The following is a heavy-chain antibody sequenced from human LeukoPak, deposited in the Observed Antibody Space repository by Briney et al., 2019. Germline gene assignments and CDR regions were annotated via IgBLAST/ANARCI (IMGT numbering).Heavy chain of an antibody. V-gene: IGHV3-48*01. Sequence: GWTLKVTCADLAVTFSSYSMNLVRLAPGKMLEWVSYISSSGSTIYYADSVEGRFTISRDNAKNSLYLQMNSLRAEDTAVYYCAREGYSPYWGQGTLVTVSS. CDR3: AREGYSPY. D-gene: IGHD6-13*01. J-gene: IGHJ4*02. CDR2: ISSSGSTI. CDR1: AVTFSSYS.